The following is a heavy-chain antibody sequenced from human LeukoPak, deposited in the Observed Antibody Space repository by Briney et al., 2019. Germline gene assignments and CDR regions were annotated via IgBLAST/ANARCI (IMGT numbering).Heavy chain of an antibody. CDR2: VSYSGST. D-gene: IGHD6-13*01. J-gene: IGHJ4*02. CDR1: GDSISNSRYY. CDR3: AGIGLIAAAVLPFDY. V-gene: IGHV4-39*01. Sequence: SETLSLTCAVSGDSISNSRYYWAWLRQPPGRGLEWIGSVSYSGSTYYNPSLESRVTISVDTSKNQFSLKLSSVTAADTAVYYCAGIGLIAAAVLPFDYWGQGTLVTVSS.